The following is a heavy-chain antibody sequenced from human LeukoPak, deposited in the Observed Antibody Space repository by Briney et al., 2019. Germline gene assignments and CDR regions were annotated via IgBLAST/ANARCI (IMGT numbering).Heavy chain of an antibody. CDR2: IYYSGST. CDR1: GGSISSSSYY. CDR3: ARLGHCSSTSCYHFDY. D-gene: IGHD2-2*01. J-gene: IGHJ4*02. V-gene: IGHV4-39*01. Sequence: SETLPLTCTVSGGSISSSSYYWGWIRQPPGKGLEWIGSIYYSGSTYYNPSLKSRVTISVDTSKNQFSLKLGSVTAADTAVYYCARLGHCSSTSCYHFDYWGQGTLVTVSS.